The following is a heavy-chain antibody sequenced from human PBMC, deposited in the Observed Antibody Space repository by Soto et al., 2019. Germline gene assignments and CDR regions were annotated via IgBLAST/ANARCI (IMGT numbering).Heavy chain of an antibody. Sequence: ASVKVSCKASGGTFSSYAISWVRQAPGQGLEWMGGIIPIFGTANYAQKFQGRVTITADESTSTAYMELSSLRSEDTAVYYCAAGRFEMRLYGMDVWGQGTTVTVSS. CDR2: IIPIFGTA. V-gene: IGHV1-69*13. CDR3: AAGRFEMRLYGMDV. D-gene: IGHD3-10*01. CDR1: GGTFSSYA. J-gene: IGHJ6*02.